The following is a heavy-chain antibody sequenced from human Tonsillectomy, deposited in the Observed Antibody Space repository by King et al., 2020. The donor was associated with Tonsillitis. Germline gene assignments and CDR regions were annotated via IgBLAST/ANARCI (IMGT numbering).Heavy chain of an antibody. J-gene: IGHJ2*01. CDR1: GFTFSNYG. Sequence: VQLVESGGGVVQPGRSLRLSCAASGFTFSNYGMHWVRQAPGKGLEWVALIAYDESYENYADSVKGRFAISRDNSKNTLYLEMNSLRVEDTAVYYCAKVGIGLSEWYLDLWGRGTLVTVSS. D-gene: IGHD2-2*03. CDR2: IAYDESYE. CDR3: AKVGIGLSEWYLDL. V-gene: IGHV3-30*18.